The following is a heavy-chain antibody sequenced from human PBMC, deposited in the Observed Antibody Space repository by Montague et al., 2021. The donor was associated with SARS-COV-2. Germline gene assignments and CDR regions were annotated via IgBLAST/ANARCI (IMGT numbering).Heavy chain of an antibody. CDR2: IKEDGSVR. CDR3: AKDYSSGSYSYFYGMDV. Sequence: SLRLSCAASGFTFSSQWMSWVRQAPGKGLEWVANIKEDGSVRQYADSVKGRFTISRDNAQNSLYLQLNSLRAEDTAVYYCAKDYSSGSYSYFYGMDVWGQGTTVAVSS. D-gene: IGHD6-19*01. CDR1: GFTFSSQW. J-gene: IGHJ6*02. V-gene: IGHV3-7*01.